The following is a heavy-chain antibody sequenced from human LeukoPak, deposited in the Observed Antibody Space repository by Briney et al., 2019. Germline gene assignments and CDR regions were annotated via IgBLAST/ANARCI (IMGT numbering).Heavy chain of an antibody. J-gene: IGHJ6*03. D-gene: IGHD4-11*01. CDR2: MIPIFGAP. CDR1: GVTFSTYP. V-gene: IGHV1-69*06. Sequence: SVKVSCNLSGVTFSTYPINWVRQAPGPGLEWMGKMIPIFGAPDYAQWFQGRVTITADKSTNTAFMELISVRSDDTAVYYCATPRRPTDYYYYYMNVWGNGTTVTVSS. CDR3: ATPRRPTDYYYYYMNV.